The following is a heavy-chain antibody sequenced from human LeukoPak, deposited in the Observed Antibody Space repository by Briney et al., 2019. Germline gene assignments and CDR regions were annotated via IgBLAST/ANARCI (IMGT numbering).Heavy chain of an antibody. J-gene: IGHJ4*02. Sequence: GGSLRLSCAASGFTFSSYAMSWVRQAPGRGLEWVSSIGGSGYNTYYADSVKGRFTISRDNSDNTLHLQMTNLRAEDTAVYYCASLGWEPLTTIDNWGQGTLVTVSS. CDR2: IGGSGYNT. CDR3: ASLGWEPLTTIDN. D-gene: IGHD1-14*01. V-gene: IGHV3-23*01. CDR1: GFTFSSYA.